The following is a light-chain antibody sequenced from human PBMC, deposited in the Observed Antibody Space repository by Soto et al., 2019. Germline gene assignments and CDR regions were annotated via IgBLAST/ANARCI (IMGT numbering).Light chain of an antibody. Sequence: EIVLTRFPATLSLSPGERATLSCRASQSVGSYLAWYQQKPGQAPRLIMYDVSTRATGIPARFSGSGSGTDFTLTISSLEPEDFAVYSCQQRSDWPITFGQGTRLEIK. V-gene: IGKV3-11*01. J-gene: IGKJ5*01. CDR1: QSVGSY. CDR3: QQRSDWPIT. CDR2: DVS.